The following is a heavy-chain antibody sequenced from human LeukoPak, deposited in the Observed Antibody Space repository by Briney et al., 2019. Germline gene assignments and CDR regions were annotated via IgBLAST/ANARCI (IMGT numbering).Heavy chain of an antibody. CDR1: GFTFSSYA. CDR3: AKDPSRWQWPARSTGGFDY. D-gene: IGHD6-19*01. J-gene: IGHJ4*02. CDR2: ISGSGGST. Sequence: GGSLRLSCAASGFTFSSYAMSWVRQAPGKGLEWVSAISGSGGSTYYADSVKGRFTISRDNSKNTLYLQMNSLRAEDTAVYYCAKDPSRWQWPARSTGGFDYWGQGTLVTVSS. V-gene: IGHV3-23*01.